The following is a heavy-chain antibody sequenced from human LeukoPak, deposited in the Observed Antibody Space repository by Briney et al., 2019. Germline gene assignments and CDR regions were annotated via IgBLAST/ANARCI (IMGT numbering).Heavy chain of an antibody. J-gene: IGHJ4*02. CDR2: IYYSGST. V-gene: IGHV4-31*03. Sequence: SETLSLTCTVSGGSISSGGYYWSWIRQHPGKGLEWTGYIYYSGSTYYNPSLKSRVTIPVDTSKNQFSLKLSSVTAADTAVYYCARYGIAVAGTIDYWGQGTLVTVSS. D-gene: IGHD6-19*01. CDR1: GGSISSGGYY. CDR3: ARYGIAVAGTIDY.